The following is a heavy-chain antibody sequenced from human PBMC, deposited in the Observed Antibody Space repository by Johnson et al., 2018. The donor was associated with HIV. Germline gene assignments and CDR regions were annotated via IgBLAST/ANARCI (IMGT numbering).Heavy chain of an antibody. D-gene: IGHD3-22*01. J-gene: IGHJ3*02. Sequence: VQLVESGGGLVKPGGSLRLSCAASGFTFSDYYMSWIRQAPGKGLEWVANIKQDGSEKYYVDSVKGRFTISRDNAKNSLYLQMNSLRAEDTAVYYCAGEYYYDSSGYYYSSGFDIWGQGTMVTVSS. CDR1: GFTFSDYY. V-gene: IGHV3-7*03. CDR2: IKQDGSEK. CDR3: AGEYYYDSSGYYYSSGFDI.